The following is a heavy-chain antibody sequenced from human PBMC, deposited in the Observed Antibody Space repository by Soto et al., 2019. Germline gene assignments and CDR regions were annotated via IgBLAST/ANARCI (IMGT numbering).Heavy chain of an antibody. J-gene: IGHJ6*02. V-gene: IGHV1-24*01. CDR2: FDPEDGET. Sequence: ASVKVSCKASGYTFTSYGISWVRQAPGKGLEWMGGFDPEDGETIYAQKFQGRVTMTEDTSTDTAYMELSSLGSEDTAVYYCATRRDIVVVPAATPYYYGMDVWGQGTTVNVSS. CDR1: GYTFTSYG. CDR3: ATRRDIVVVPAATPYYYGMDV. D-gene: IGHD2-2*01.